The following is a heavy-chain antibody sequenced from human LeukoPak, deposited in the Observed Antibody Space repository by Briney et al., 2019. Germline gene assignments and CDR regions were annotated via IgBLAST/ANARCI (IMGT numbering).Heavy chain of an antibody. CDR3: ARGRPYSGGYHLDY. D-gene: IGHD1-26*01. V-gene: IGHV4-39*01. CDR2: IYYSGST. Sequence: SETLSLTCTVSGGSISGSSYYWGWIRQPPGKGLEWIGNIYYSGSTYYNPSLKSRVTMSVDTSKNQFFVKLNSVTAADTAVYYCARGRPYSGGYHLDYWGQGTLVTVSA. CDR1: GGSISGSSYY. J-gene: IGHJ4*02.